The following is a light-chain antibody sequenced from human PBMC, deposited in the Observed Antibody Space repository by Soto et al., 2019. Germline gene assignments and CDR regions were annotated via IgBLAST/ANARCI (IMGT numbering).Light chain of an antibody. CDR3: QQYVAYRT. CDR2: HAS. Sequence: DIQMTQSPSTLSASVGARVPITCRASQSIRTWLAWYQQKPGKAPKLLIYHASSLESGVPSRFSGTGSGTEFTLTISSLQPDDFATYYCQQYVAYRTFGQGTKVDIK. V-gene: IGKV1-5*01. CDR1: QSIRTW. J-gene: IGKJ1*01.